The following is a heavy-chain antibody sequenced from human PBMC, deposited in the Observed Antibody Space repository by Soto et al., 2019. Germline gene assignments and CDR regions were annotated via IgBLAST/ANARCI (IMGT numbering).Heavy chain of an antibody. Sequence: APVKVSCKASGYTFTSYGISWVRQAPGQGLEWMGWISAYNGNTNYAQKLQGRVTMTTDTSTSTAYMEMRSLRSDDTAVFYCARTWFGEFPTFDYWGQGTLVTVSS. CDR3: ARTWFGEFPTFDY. CDR2: ISAYNGNT. V-gene: IGHV1-18*01. J-gene: IGHJ4*02. D-gene: IGHD3-10*01. CDR1: GYTFTSYG.